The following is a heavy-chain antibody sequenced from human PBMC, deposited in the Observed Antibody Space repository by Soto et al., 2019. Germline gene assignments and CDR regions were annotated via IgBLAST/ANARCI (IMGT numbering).Heavy chain of an antibody. Sequence: AGGSLRLSCAASGFTFSSYAMNWVRQAPGKGPDWVSLISVTGDTYYADSVKGRFTISRDNSKNTLFLQMNSLRAEDTAVYYCAKSLNTATSFDYWGQGTLVTVSS. CDR2: ISVTGDT. V-gene: IGHV3-23*01. J-gene: IGHJ4*02. CDR3: AKSLNTATSFDY. CDR1: GFTFSSYA.